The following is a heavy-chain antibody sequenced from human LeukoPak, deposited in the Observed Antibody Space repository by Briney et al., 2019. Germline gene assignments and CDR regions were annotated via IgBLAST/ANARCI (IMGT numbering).Heavy chain of an antibody. V-gene: IGHV3-21*01. CDR3: ARAQKYSYDAFDI. Sequence: GGSLRLSCAASGFTFSSYSMNWVRQAPGKGLEWASSISSSSSYIYYADSVKGRFTISRDNAKNSLYLQMNSLSAEDTAVYYCARAQKYSYDAFDIWGQGTMVTVSS. J-gene: IGHJ3*02. CDR2: ISSSSSYI. CDR1: GFTFSSYS. D-gene: IGHD4-11*01.